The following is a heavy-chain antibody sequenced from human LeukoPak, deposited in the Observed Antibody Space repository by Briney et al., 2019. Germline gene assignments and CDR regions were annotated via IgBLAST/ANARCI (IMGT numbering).Heavy chain of an antibody. V-gene: IGHV3-21*01. Sequence: GGSLRLPCEASGFTFITHSMGWVRQAPGKGLEWVSSISGRSVFISYTDSVKGRFTISRDNARNSLFLELSSLRPEDTAVYYCTRDQSVRYAFDIWGQGSLVTVSS. J-gene: IGHJ3*02. CDR3: TRDQSVRYAFDI. CDR1: GFTFITHS. CDR2: ISGRSVFI. D-gene: IGHD3-10*01.